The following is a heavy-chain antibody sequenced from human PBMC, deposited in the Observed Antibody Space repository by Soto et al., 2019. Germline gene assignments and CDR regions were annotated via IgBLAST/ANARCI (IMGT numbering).Heavy chain of an antibody. CDR3: ARGGVSTRTFDY. V-gene: IGHV5-51*01. Sequence: GESLKISCKGSGYNCVGYWSAWVRQMPGKGLELMGIIYPSDSDTRYRPSFQGQVTISADKSISSAYLQWSSLRASDTAMYYCARGGVSTRTFDYWGQGTPVTVSS. CDR1: GYNCVGYW. J-gene: IGHJ4*02. CDR2: IYPSDSDT. D-gene: IGHD3-3*01.